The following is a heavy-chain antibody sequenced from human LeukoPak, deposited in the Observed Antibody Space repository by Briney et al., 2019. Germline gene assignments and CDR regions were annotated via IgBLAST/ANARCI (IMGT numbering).Heavy chain of an antibody. J-gene: IGHJ4*02. CDR3: AKGRFSSGWLGTDY. V-gene: IGHV3-30*18. Sequence: GGSLRLSCAASGFTFSSFGMHWVRQAPGKGLEWVVVISYDGSNKYYADAVKGRIIISRDNFKNTVDLEMNSLKVGDTAVYYCAKGRFSSGWLGTDYWGQGTLVTVSS. CDR2: ISYDGSNK. CDR1: GFTFSSFG. D-gene: IGHD6-19*01.